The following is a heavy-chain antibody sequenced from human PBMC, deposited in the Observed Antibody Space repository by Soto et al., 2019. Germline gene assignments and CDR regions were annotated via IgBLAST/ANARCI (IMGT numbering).Heavy chain of an antibody. CDR1: GYTFTSYG. CDR3: ARDLDSGSYEIANDAFDI. D-gene: IGHD1-26*01. V-gene: IGHV1-18*01. CDR2: ISAYNGNT. Sequence: QVQLVQSGAEVKKPGASVKVSCMASGYTFTSYGISWVRQAPGQGLEWMGWISAYNGNTNYAQKLQGRVTMTTDTSTSTAYMELRSLRSDDTAVYYCARDLDSGSYEIANDAFDIWGQGTMVTVSS. J-gene: IGHJ3*02.